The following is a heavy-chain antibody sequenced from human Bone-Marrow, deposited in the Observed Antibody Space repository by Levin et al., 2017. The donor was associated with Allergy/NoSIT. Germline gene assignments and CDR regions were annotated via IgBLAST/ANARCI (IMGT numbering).Heavy chain of an antibody. J-gene: IGHJ6*02. CDR2: IYPGDSDT. Sequence: NLGESLKISCKASGYLFINYWIGWVRQMPGKGLEWMGIIYPGDSDTRYRPSFQGQVTISADRSITTAYLQWSSLKASDTAMYYCAGGPYYYDSSNYYYYLYDMDVWGQGTTVTVSS. CDR3: AGGPYYYDSSNYYYYLYDMDV. V-gene: IGHV5-51*01. D-gene: IGHD3-22*01. CDR1: GYLFINYW.